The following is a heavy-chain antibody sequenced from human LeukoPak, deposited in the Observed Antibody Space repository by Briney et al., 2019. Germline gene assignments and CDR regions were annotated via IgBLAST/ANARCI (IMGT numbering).Heavy chain of an antibody. D-gene: IGHD3-3*01. Sequence: ASVEVSCKASGYTFTGYYMHWVRQAPGQGLEWMGWINPNSGGTNYAQKFQGRVTMTRDTSISTAYVELSRLRSDDTAVYYCARVSRFLEWLQIDYWGQGTLVTVSS. V-gene: IGHV1-2*02. CDR2: INPNSGGT. CDR3: ARVSRFLEWLQIDY. CDR1: GYTFTGYY. J-gene: IGHJ4*02.